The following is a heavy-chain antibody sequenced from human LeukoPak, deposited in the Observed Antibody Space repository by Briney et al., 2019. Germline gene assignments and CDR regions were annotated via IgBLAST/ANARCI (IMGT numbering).Heavy chain of an antibody. D-gene: IGHD6-6*01. V-gene: IGHV4-4*02. Sequence: SETLSLTCAVSGGSISSSNWWSWVRQPPGKGLEWIGEIYHSGSTNYNPSLKSRVTISVDTSKNQFSLKLSSVTAADTAVYYCARVVEYSSSSRRNFDYWGQGTLVTVSS. J-gene: IGHJ4*02. CDR1: GGSISSSNW. CDR2: IYHSGST. CDR3: ARVVEYSSSSRRNFDY.